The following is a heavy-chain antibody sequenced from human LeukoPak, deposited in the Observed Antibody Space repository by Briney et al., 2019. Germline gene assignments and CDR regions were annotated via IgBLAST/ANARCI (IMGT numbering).Heavy chain of an antibody. J-gene: IGHJ6*02. CDR3: ARDNGYCSGGSCYPYYYYYGMDV. V-gene: IGHV1-18*01. Sequence: GASVKVSCKASGYTFTSYDINWVRQATGQGLEWMGWISAYNGNTNYAQKLQGRVTMTTDTSTSTAYMELRSLRSDDTAVYYCARDNGYCSGGSCYPYYYYYGMDVWGQGTTVTVSS. CDR1: GYTFTSYD. D-gene: IGHD2-15*01. CDR2: ISAYNGNT.